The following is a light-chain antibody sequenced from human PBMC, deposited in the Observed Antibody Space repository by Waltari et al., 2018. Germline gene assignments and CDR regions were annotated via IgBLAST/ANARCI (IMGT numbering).Light chain of an antibody. J-gene: IGKJ2*01. CDR1: QSVGTW. CDR2: MAS. CDR3: QQYSSFSA. V-gene: IGKV1-5*03. Sequence: DIQMTQSPSTLSASVGDRVTISCRASQSVGTWLAWDQQKPGKAPKLLIYMASSLESGVPSRFSGSGSEREFTLTISSLQPDDFAAYSCQQYSSFSAFGQGTKVDI.